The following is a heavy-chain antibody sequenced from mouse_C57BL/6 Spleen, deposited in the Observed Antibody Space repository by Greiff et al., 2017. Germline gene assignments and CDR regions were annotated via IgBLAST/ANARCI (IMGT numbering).Heavy chain of an antibody. CDR3: ARGGIVDY. CDR2: IDPSDSYT. V-gene: IGHV1-69*01. J-gene: IGHJ2*01. CDR1: GYTFTSYW. Sequence: VQLQQPGAELVMPGASVKLSCKASGYTFTSYWMHWVKQRPGQGLEWIGEIDPSDSYTYYNQKFKGKSTLTVDKSSSTAYMQLSSLTSEDSAVYYCARGGIVDYWGQGTTLTVSS.